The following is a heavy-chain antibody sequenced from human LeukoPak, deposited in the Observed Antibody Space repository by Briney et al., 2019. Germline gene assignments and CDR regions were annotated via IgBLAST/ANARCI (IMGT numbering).Heavy chain of an antibody. D-gene: IGHD4-17*01. Sequence: PSETLSLTCTVSGGSISSGGYYWSWIRQHPGKGLEWIGEINHSGSTNYNPSLKSRVTISVDTSKNQFSLKLSSVTAADTAVYYCARGLYGDYEDWGQGTLVTVSS. CDR3: ARGLYGDYED. J-gene: IGHJ4*02. CDR1: GGSISSGGYY. V-gene: IGHV4-31*03. CDR2: INHSGST.